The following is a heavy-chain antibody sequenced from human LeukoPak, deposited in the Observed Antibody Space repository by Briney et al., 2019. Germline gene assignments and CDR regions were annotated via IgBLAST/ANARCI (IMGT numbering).Heavy chain of an antibody. Sequence: GASVKVSCKASGYTFTGYYMHWVRQAPGQGLEWMGIINPSGGSASYAQKFQGRVTMTRDMSTSTVYMVLSSLRSEDTAVYYCARDHGGQIVVVMSYWGQGTLVTVSS. V-gene: IGHV1-46*01. CDR2: INPSGGSA. CDR1: GYTFTGYY. D-gene: IGHD3-22*01. J-gene: IGHJ4*02. CDR3: ARDHGGQIVVVMSY.